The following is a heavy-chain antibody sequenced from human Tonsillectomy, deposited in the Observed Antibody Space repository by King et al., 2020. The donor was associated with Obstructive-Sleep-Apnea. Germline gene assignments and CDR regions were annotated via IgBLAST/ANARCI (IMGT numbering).Heavy chain of an antibody. J-gene: IGHJ2*01. D-gene: IGHD6-6*01. CDR2: ISSNGGST. CDR3: VKDYVAARPDRNRNWYFDL. V-gene: IGHV3-64D*06. CDR1: GFTFSSYA. Sequence: VQLVESGGGLVQPGGSLRLSCSASGFTFSSYAMHWVRQAPGKGLEYVSAISSNGGSTYYADSVKGRFTISRDNSKNTLYLQMSSLRAEDTAVYYCVKDYVAARPDRNRNWYFDLWGRGTLVTVSS.